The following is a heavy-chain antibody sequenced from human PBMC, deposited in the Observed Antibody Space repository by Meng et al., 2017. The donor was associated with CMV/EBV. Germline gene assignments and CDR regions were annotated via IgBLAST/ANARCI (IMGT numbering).Heavy chain of an antibody. CDR3: ARDSGRPLTYYYDSSGYYTFDY. D-gene: IGHD3-22*01. J-gene: IGHJ4*02. CDR2: ISYDGSNK. Sequence: GGSLRLSCAASGFTFSSSAMHWVRQAPGKGLEWVAVISYDGSNKYYADSVKGRFTISRDNSKNTLYLQMNSLRAEDTAVYYCARDSGRPLTYYYDSSGYYTFDYWGQGTLVTVSS. CDR1: GFTFSSSA. V-gene: IGHV3-30-3*01.